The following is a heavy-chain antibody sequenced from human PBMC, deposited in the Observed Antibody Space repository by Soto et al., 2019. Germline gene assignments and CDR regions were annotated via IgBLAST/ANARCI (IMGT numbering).Heavy chain of an antibody. CDR2: INPSGGST. CDR3: ASAYYYDSSGYYNFDY. V-gene: IGHV1-46*01. D-gene: IGHD3-22*01. J-gene: IGHJ4*02. Sequence: QVQLVQSGAEVKKPGASVKVSCKASGYTFTSYYMHWVRQAPGQGLEWMGIINPSGGSTSYAQKFQGRVTMTRDTSTSTVYMELSSLRSEDTAVYYCASAYYYDSSGYYNFDYWGQGTLVTVSS. CDR1: GYTFTSYY.